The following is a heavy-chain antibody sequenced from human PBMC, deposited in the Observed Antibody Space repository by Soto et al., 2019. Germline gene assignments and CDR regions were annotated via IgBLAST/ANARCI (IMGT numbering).Heavy chain of an antibody. CDR3: ARGLGTNAGGS. CDR2: IIPIFGTT. D-gene: IGHD2-8*01. Sequence: QVQLVQSGAEVKKPGSSVKVSCKASGGTFSSYTISWVRQAPGQGLEWMGRIIPIFGTTTYAQKFQGRVTITADESTSTAYKELSSLRSEDTAVYYCARGLGTNAGGSWGQGTLVTVSS. V-gene: IGHV1-69*15. J-gene: IGHJ4*02. CDR1: GGTFSSYT.